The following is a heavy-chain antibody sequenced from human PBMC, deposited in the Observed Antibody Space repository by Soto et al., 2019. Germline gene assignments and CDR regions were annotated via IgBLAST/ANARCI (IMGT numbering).Heavy chain of an antibody. J-gene: IGHJ4*02. Sequence: SETLSLTCAVSGASVTSDDYYWSWIRQPPGKGLEWIGYIYHSGSTYYNPSLKSRVSISIDTSQHQFSLKLTSLTAADTAVYYCATDPTLHPESPGSGGSYFDYWGQGSRATVSS. V-gene: IGHV4-30-4*01. CDR3: ATDPTLHPESPGSGGSYFDY. CDR1: GASVTSDDYY. D-gene: IGHD3-10*01. CDR2: IYHSGST.